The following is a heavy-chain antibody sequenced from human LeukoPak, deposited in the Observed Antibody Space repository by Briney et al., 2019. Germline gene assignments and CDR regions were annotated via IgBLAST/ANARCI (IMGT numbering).Heavy chain of an antibody. Sequence: GGSLRLSRAASGFTFSSYAMHWVRQAPGKGLEWVAVISYDGSNKYYADSVKGRFTISRDSSRNTLYLQMNSLRAEDTAVYYCARARGSSSWYPFDYWGQGTLVTVSS. V-gene: IGHV3-30-3*01. J-gene: IGHJ4*02. D-gene: IGHD6-13*01. CDR1: GFTFSSYA. CDR2: ISYDGSNK. CDR3: ARARGSSSWYPFDY.